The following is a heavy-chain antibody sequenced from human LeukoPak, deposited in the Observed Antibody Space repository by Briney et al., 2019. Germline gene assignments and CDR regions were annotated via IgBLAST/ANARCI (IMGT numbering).Heavy chain of an antibody. D-gene: IGHD3-22*01. CDR1: GGTFSSYA. J-gene: IGHJ4*02. CDR2: IIPIFGTA. CDR3: ARDMAYYDSSGYYYYFDY. V-gene: IGHV1-69*05. Sequence: ASVKVSCKASGGTFSSYAISLVRQAPGQGLEWMGGIIPIFGTANYAQKFQGRVTITTDESTSTAYMELSSLRSEDTAVYYCARDMAYYDSSGYYYYFDYWGQGTLVTVSS.